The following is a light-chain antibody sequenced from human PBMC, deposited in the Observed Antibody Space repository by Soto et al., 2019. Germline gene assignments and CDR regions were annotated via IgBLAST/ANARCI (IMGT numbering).Light chain of an antibody. V-gene: IGKV3-11*01. J-gene: IGKJ5*01. CDR3: QQRNVWPPIT. Sequence: EVLLTQSPATLSLSPGETATLFCRASQSVTTYLAWYQQKPGQPPRPLIYDASNRATGIPDRFSGSGSGTDFTLTLSSLEPEDFAVYYCQQRNVWPPITFGQGTRLEIK. CDR2: DAS. CDR1: QSVTTY.